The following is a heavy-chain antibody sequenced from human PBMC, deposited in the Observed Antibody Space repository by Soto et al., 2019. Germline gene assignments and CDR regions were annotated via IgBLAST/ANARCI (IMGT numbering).Heavy chain of an antibody. CDR1: GYTFINYG. V-gene: IGHV1-18*01. Sequence: QVQLVQSGAEVKKPGASVKVSCKASGYTFINYGISWVRQAPGQGLEWMGWINANNGNTNYAQKLRGKVPMTTDTSTSTAYMELRSLRSDDTAVYYCARDPVAGTYFDYWGQGTLVTVSS. D-gene: IGHD6-19*01. CDR2: INANNGNT. CDR3: ARDPVAGTYFDY. J-gene: IGHJ4*02.